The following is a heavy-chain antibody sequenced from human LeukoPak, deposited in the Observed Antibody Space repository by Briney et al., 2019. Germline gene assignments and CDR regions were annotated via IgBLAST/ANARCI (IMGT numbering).Heavy chain of an antibody. Sequence: KPSETLSLTCAVYGGSFSGYYWSWIRQPPGKGLEWIGGINHSGSTNYNPSLKSRVTISVDTSRNQFSLKLSSVTAADTAVYYCARVESSGSRLYYYYYYGMDVWGQGTTVTVSS. CDR1: GGSFSGYY. D-gene: IGHD6-19*01. V-gene: IGHV4-34*01. CDR2: INHSGST. J-gene: IGHJ6*02. CDR3: ARVESSGSRLYYYYYYGMDV.